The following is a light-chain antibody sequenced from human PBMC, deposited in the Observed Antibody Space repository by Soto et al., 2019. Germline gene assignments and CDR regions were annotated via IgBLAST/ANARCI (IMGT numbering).Light chain of an antibody. Sequence: DIQMTQSPSSLSASVGDRVTITCRASQSISSYLNWYQQKPGKATKLLIYAASSLQSEVPSRFSGSGSGTDFTLTINSLQPEDFATYYCQQSYSTPWTFGQGTKVEIK. CDR3: QQSYSTPWT. CDR2: AAS. V-gene: IGKV1-39*01. J-gene: IGKJ1*01. CDR1: QSISSY.